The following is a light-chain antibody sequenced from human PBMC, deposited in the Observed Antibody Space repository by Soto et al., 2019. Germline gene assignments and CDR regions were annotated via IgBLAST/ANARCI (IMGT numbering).Light chain of an antibody. CDR2: EVS. V-gene: IGLV2-14*01. CDR1: SSDVGGYNF. Sequence: QSVLTHPASVSGSPGQSITISCTGTSSDVGGYNFVSWYQHHPGKAPKLMIYEVSSRPSGVSNRFSGSKSGNTASLTISGLQAEDESDYYCTSYTSSSTLLFGTGTKVTVL. CDR3: TSYTSSSTLL. J-gene: IGLJ1*01.